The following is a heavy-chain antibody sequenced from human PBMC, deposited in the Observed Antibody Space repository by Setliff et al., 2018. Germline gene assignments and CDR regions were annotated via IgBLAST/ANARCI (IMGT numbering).Heavy chain of an antibody. D-gene: IGHD2-15*01. Sequence: PGGSLRLSCAASGSTFVNYWMHWVRQAPGKGLEWVSLISWDGTRTNYVDSLKGRVTISRDNSKNSLFLQMNSLRVEDTALYYCVKDTGNGGNTGLDYWGQGTLVTVSS. J-gene: IGHJ4*02. CDR1: GSTFVNYW. CDR2: ISWDGTRT. V-gene: IGHV3-43D*04. CDR3: VKDTGNGGNTGLDY.